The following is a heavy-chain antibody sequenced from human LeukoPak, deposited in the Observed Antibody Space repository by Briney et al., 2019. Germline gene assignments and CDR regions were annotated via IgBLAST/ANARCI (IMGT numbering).Heavy chain of an antibody. CDR3: ARGSDSSGYRWFDY. D-gene: IGHD3-22*01. J-gene: IGHJ4*02. Sequence: KPSETLSLTCTVSGGSISSYYWSWIRQHPGKGLEWIGYIYYSGSTYYNPSLKSRVTISVDTSKNQFSLKLSSVTAADTAVYYCARGSDSSGYRWFDYWGQGTLVTVSS. CDR1: GGSISSYY. CDR2: IYYSGST. V-gene: IGHV4-59*06.